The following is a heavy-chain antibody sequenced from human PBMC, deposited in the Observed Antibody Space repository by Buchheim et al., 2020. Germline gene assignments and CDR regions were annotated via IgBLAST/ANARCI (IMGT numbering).Heavy chain of an antibody. Sequence: QVQLVQSGAEVKKPGASVKVSCKASGYTFTGYYMHWVRQAPGQGLEWMGWINPNSGGTNYAQKFQGRVNMTRDTSISTAYMELSRLRSDDTAVYYCARDGYYYGSGSYFRGEVLGVFDPWGQGTL. J-gene: IGHJ5*02. CDR3: ARDGYYYGSGSYFRGEVLGVFDP. D-gene: IGHD3-10*01. V-gene: IGHV1-2*02. CDR2: INPNSGGT. CDR1: GYTFTGYY.